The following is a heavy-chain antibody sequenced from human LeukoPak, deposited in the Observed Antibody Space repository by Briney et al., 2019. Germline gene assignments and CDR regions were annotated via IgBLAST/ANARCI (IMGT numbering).Heavy chain of an antibody. V-gene: IGHV3-21*01. Sequence: GGPLRLSCGASGFTFSSYSMNWVRRAPGKGLEWVSSISSSRSYIYYADSVKSRFTNSRDNAKNSLYLQMNSLRAEDTAVYYCARGMSYGDYWGQGTLVTVSS. CDR3: ARGMSYGDY. CDR1: GFTFSSYS. D-gene: IGHD5-18*01. J-gene: IGHJ4*02. CDR2: ISSSRSYI.